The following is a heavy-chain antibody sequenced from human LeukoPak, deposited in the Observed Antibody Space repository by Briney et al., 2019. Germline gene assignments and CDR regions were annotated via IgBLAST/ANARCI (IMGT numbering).Heavy chain of an antibody. CDR1: GFTFSSYA. J-gene: IGHJ3*02. CDR2: ISYDGSNK. V-gene: IGHV3-30*04. D-gene: IGHD5-12*01. Sequence: GGSLRLSCAASGFTFSSYAMHWVRQAPGKGLEWVAVISYDGSNKYYADSVKGRFTISRDNSKNTLYLQMNSLRAEDTAVYYCARDGIRGYSGYDFPSSYAFDIWGQGTMVTVSS. CDR3: ARDGIRGYSGYDFPSSYAFDI.